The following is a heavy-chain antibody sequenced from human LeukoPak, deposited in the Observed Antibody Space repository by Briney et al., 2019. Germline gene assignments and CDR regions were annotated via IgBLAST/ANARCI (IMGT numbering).Heavy chain of an antibody. CDR3: TSDLNHDSSG. V-gene: IGHV3-7*01. CDR2: IKFDGSEI. J-gene: IGHJ4*02. D-gene: IGHD3-22*01. CDR1: GFSLSDYW. Sequence: GGSLRLSCVASGFSLSDYWMTWVRQAPGKGLECVGNIKFDGSEIYYLDSVRGRFSISRDNAKNSLYLQMNSLRVEDTAVYYCTSDLNHDSSGWGQGTLVTVSS.